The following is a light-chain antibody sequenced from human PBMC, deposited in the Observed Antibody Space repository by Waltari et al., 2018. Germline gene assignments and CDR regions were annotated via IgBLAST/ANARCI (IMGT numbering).Light chain of an antibody. CDR3: QLWDSSPV. CDR2: DDS. V-gene: IGLV3-21*02. Sequence: SYVLTQPPSGSVAPGQTARISCVGNNIGSKRVNWYQQKAGQAPVLVVDDDSARPSGIPERFSGSNSGNTATLTISRVEAGDEADYSCQLWDSSPVFGGGTKLTVL. CDR1: NIGSKR. J-gene: IGLJ2*01.